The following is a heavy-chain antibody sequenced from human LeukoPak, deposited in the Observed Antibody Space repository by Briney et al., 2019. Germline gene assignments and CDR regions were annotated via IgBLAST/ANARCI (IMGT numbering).Heavy chain of an antibody. CDR1: GSTFSSYS. CDR2: ISSSSSYI. D-gene: IGHD2-2*01. J-gene: IGHJ4*02. CDR3: ARFAVVVPIIDY. Sequence: GGSLRLSCTASGSTFSSYSMNWVRQAPGKGLEWVSSISSSSSYIYYADSVKGRFTISRDNAKNSLYLQMNSLRAEDTAVYYCARFAVVVPIIDYWGQGTLVTVSS. V-gene: IGHV3-21*01.